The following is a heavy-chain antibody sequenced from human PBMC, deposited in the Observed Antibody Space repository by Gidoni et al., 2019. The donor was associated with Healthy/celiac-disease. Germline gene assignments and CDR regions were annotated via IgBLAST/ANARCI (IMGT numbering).Heavy chain of an antibody. CDR2: IIPIFGTA. Sequence: QVQLVQSGAEVKKPGSSVKVSCQASGGTFSSYAISWVRQAPGQGLEWMGGIIPIFGTANYAQKFQGRVTITADESTSTAYMELSSLRSEDTAVYYCARLDCTGGVCYRSSHYYYGMDVWGQGTTVTVSS. V-gene: IGHV1-69*01. CDR3: ARLDCTGGVCYRSSHYYYGMDV. D-gene: IGHD2-8*02. J-gene: IGHJ6*02. CDR1: GGTFSSYA.